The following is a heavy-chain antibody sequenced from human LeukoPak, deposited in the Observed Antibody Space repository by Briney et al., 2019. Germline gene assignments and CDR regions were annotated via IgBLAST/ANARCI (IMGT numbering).Heavy chain of an antibody. D-gene: IGHD6-13*01. V-gene: IGHV5-51*01. CDR2: IYPGDSDT. CDR3: ARQDSRDSSAYLDY. Sequence: GESLKISCKASGYSFARYWIAWVRLMPGKGLEWMGIIYPGDSDTRYSPSFQGQVTISADKSISTAYLQWSSLKASDTAMYYCARQDSRDSSAYLDYWGQGTLVTVSS. CDR1: GYSFARYW. J-gene: IGHJ4*02.